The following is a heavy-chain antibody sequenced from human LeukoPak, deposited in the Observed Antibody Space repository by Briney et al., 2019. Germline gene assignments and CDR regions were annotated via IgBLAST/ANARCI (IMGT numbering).Heavy chain of an antibody. CDR1: GFTFSSYA. D-gene: IGHD4-23*01. V-gene: IGHV3-23*01. CDR3: AKAVGKGLEGY. Sequence: SGGSLRLSCAASGFTFSSYAMSWVRQAPGKGLEWVSAISGSGGSTYYADSVKGRFTISRDNSKNTLYLQMNSPRAEDTAVYYCAKAVGKGLEGYWGQGTLVTVSS. J-gene: IGHJ4*02. CDR2: ISGSGGST.